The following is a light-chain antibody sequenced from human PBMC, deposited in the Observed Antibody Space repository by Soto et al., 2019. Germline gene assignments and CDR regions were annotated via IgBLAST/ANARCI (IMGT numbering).Light chain of an antibody. CDR2: DVT. J-gene: IGLJ1*01. Sequence: QSVLTPSASVFVSPGQSITISCTGTSSDVGGYNFVSWYQQHPDKATRLMIYDVTNRPSGVSNRFSGSKSGNTASLTISGLQAEDEADYYCSSYTIISTYIFGTGTRSPS. CDR1: SSDVGGYNF. CDR3: SSYTIISTYI. V-gene: IGLV2-14*01.